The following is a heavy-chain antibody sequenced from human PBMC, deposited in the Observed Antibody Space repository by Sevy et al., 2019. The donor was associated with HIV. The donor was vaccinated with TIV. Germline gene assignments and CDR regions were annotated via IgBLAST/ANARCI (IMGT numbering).Heavy chain of an antibody. J-gene: IGHJ4*02. V-gene: IGHV3-48*01. CDR3: ARDRGWELLFDY. CDR1: GFTFSSYS. D-gene: IGHD1-26*01. Sequence: GGSLRLSCAASGFTFSSYSMNWVRQAPGKGLEWVSYIRSSSSTIYYADSVKGRFTISRDNAKNSLYLQMNSLRAEDTAVYYCARDRGWELLFDYWGQGTLVTVSS. CDR2: IRSSSSTI.